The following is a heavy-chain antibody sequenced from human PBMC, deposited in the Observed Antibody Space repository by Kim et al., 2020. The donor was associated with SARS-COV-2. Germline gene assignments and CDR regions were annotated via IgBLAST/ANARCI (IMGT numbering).Heavy chain of an antibody. CDR2: IRSKANSYAS. V-gene: IGHV3-73*01. D-gene: IGHD3-16*01. CDR1: GFTFSGSA. Sequence: GGSLRLSCAASGFTFSGSAMHWVRQASGRGLEWVGRIRSKANSYASADAASGKGRFTISRDDSKNTAYLHRNSLKNEATAVYYCTRLFGGGILRAGMDAWGEGTTGTASP. CDR3: TRLFGGGILRAGMDA. J-gene: IGHJ6*04.